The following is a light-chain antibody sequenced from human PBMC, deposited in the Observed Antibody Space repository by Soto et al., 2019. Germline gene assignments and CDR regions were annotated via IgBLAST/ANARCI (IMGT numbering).Light chain of an antibody. Sequence: ELVMTQSPATLSVSPGARAPLSCRASQSVSSNLAWYQQKPGQAPRLLIYDASTGATGIPARFSGSASGTEFTLTISSLQSEDFAVYYCQQYYDWPLWTFGQVTKVDIK. CDR2: DAS. CDR1: QSVSSN. CDR3: QQYYDWPLWT. J-gene: IGKJ1*01. V-gene: IGKV3-15*01.